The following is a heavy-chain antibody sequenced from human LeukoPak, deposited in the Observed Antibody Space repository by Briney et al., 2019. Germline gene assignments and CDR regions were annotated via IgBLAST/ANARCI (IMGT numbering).Heavy chain of an antibody. D-gene: IGHD2-2*01. V-gene: IGHV4-59*12. CDR3: ARIGGSTSSGYYGMDV. CDR1: GGSIGSYY. Sequence: SETLSLTCTVSGGSIGSYYWSWVRQPPGKGLEWIGFIYYSGSTKYNPSLQSRVTISVDTPKNQFSLKLSSVTAADTAVYYCARIGGSTSSGYYGMDVWGRGTTVTVSS. J-gene: IGHJ6*02. CDR2: IYYSGST.